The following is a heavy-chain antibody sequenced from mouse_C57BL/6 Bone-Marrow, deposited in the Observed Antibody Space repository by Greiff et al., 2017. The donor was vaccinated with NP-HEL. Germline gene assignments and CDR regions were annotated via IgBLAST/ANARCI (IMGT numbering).Heavy chain of an antibody. Sequence: QVQLQQSGAELVKPGASVKVSCKASGYTFTSYWMHWVKQRPGQGLEWIGRIHPSDGDTNYNKKFKGKATLTVDKSSSTAYMQLSSLTSEDAAVYYYAILGREIAYWGQGTLVTVSA. CDR3: AILGREIAY. CDR1: GYTFTSYW. V-gene: IGHV1-74*01. J-gene: IGHJ3*01. CDR2: IHPSDGDT. D-gene: IGHD4-1*01.